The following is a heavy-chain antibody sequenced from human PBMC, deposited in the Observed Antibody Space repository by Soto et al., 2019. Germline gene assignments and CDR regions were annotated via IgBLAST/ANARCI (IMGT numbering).Heavy chain of an antibody. Sequence: QVQLVESGGGVVQPGRSLRLSCAASGFTFSNYVMHWVRQAPGKGLEWVAVISYDGTNKYYADSVKGRFTISRDSSKSTLYLQITSLRADDTAVYYCARRAITMILEEYYFDYWGQGTLVTVSS. CDR2: ISYDGTNK. CDR1: GFTFSNYV. V-gene: IGHV3-30*03. CDR3: ARRAITMILEEYYFDY. J-gene: IGHJ4*02. D-gene: IGHD3-22*01.